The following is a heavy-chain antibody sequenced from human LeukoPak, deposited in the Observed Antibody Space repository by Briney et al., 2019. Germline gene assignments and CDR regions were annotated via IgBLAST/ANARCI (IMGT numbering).Heavy chain of an antibody. CDR2: IRYDGSNK. Sequence: GGSLRLSCAVSGFTFSRFAMNWVRQAPGKGLEWVAFIRYDGSNKYYADSVKGRLTISRDNSKNTLYLQMNSLRAEDTAVYYCAKGFPRGPRAYFDYWGQGTLVTVSS. CDR1: GFTFSRFA. D-gene: IGHD3-10*01. CDR3: AKGFPRGPRAYFDY. V-gene: IGHV3-30*02. J-gene: IGHJ4*02.